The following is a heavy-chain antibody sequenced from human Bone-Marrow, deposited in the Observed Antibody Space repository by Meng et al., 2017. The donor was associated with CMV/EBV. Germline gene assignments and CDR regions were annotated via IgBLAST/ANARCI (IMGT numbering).Heavy chain of an antibody. CDR3: ARGDYGDDY. J-gene: IGHJ4*02. CDR1: GGSFSGYY. V-gene: IGHV4-34*01. CDR2: INHSGST. Sequence: SETLSLTCAVYGGSFSGYYWSWIRQPPGKGLEWIGEINHSGSTNYNPSLKSRVTISVDTSKNQFSLKLSSVTAADTAVYYCARGDYGDDYWGQRTLVATSS. D-gene: IGHD4-17*01.